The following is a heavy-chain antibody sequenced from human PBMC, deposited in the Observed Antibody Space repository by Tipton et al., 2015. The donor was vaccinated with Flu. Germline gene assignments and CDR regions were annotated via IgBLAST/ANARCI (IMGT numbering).Heavy chain of an antibody. V-gene: IGHV4-38-2*02. Sequence: TLSLTCTVSGYSISSGYYWGWVRQPPGKGLEWIGTIYHRGNTYYNPSLKSRVTISVDTSKNQLSLRLSSVTAADMAIYYCASERSYGDWYFDLWGRGTLVTVSS. D-gene: IGHD4-17*01. CDR3: ASERSYGDWYFDL. CDR1: GYSISSGYY. J-gene: IGHJ2*01. CDR2: IYHRGNT.